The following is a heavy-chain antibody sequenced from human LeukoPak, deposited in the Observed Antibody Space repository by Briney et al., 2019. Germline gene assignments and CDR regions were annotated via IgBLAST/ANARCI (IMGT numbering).Heavy chain of an antibody. Sequence: APVKVSCKASGGTFSSYAISWVRQAPGQGLEWMGRIIPILGIANYAQKFQGRVTITADKSTSTAYMELSSLRSEDTAVYYCASQYYLNAFDIWGQGTMVTVSS. CDR1: GGTFSSYA. CDR3: ASQYYLNAFDI. D-gene: IGHD3-16*01. V-gene: IGHV1-69*04. CDR2: IIPILGIA. J-gene: IGHJ3*02.